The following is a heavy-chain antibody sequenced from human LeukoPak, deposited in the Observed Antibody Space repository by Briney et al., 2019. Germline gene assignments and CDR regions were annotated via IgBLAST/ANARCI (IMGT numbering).Heavy chain of an antibody. CDR3: ARHSRDSSSWLIIDY. V-gene: IGHV4-59*08. CDR1: GGSISSYY. D-gene: IGHD6-13*01. J-gene: IGHJ4*02. CDR2: IYYSGST. Sequence: SETLSLTCTVSGGSISSYYWSWIRQPPGKGLEWIGYIYYSGSTTYNPSLKSRVTISVDTSKNQFSLKLRSVTAADTAVYYCARHSRDSSSWLIIDYWGQGTLVTVSS.